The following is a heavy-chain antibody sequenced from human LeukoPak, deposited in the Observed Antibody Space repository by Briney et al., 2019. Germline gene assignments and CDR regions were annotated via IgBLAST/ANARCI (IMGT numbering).Heavy chain of an antibody. V-gene: IGHV3-23*01. CDR1: GFTFSGYA. CDR2: ISGSGGST. D-gene: IGHD2-15*01. CDR3: AKDHRCSGGSCYSGAYDY. J-gene: IGHJ4*02. Sequence: QSGGSLRLSCAASGFTFSGYAMSWVRQAPGKGLEWVSAISGSGGSTYYADFVKGRFTISRDNSKNTLYLQMNSLRAEDTAVYYCAKDHRCSGGSCYSGAYDYWGQGTLVTVSS.